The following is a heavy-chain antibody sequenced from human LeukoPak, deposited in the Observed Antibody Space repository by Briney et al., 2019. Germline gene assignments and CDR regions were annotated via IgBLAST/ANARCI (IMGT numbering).Heavy chain of an antibody. V-gene: IGHV4-34*01. CDR2: INHSGST. CDR1: GGSFSGYY. D-gene: IGHD3-10*01. Sequence: PSETLSLTCAVYGGSFSGYYWSWIRQPPGEGLECIGEINHSGSTNYNPSLKSRVTISVDTSKNQFSLKLSSVTAADTAVYYCARGRTYYYGSGSYYAAHWFDPWGQGTLVTVSS. CDR3: ARGRTYYYGSGSYYAAHWFDP. J-gene: IGHJ5*02.